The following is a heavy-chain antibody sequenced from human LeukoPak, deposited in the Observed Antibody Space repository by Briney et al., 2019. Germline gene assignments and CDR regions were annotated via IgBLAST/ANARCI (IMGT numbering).Heavy chain of an antibody. J-gene: IGHJ4*02. CDR2: IIPILSIA. CDR1: GGTFSSYT. V-gene: IGHV1-69*02. Sequence: GSSVKVSCKASGGTFSSYTISWVRQAPGQGLEWMGRIIPILSIANYAQKFQGRVTITADKSTSTAYMELSSLRSEDTAVYYCARAGYNHYFDYWGQGTLVTVSS. CDR3: ARAGYNHYFDY. D-gene: IGHD5-18*01.